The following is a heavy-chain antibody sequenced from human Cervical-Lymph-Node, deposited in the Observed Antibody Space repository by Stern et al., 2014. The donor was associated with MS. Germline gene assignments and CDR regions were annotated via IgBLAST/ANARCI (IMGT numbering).Heavy chain of an antibody. CDR2: ISGYNGKT. J-gene: IGHJ4*02. CDR3: TRSPGIAAPGHPDY. Sequence: QVQLVQSGAEVKKPGASVKVSCKASGYTFTSYDISWVRQAPGQGLEWMGWISGYNGKTNYAQKLQGRVTMTTDTSTSTGYMELRSLRSDDTAVYYCTRSPGIAAPGHPDYWGQGTLVTVSS. D-gene: IGHD6-13*01. V-gene: IGHV1-18*01. CDR1: GYTFTSYD.